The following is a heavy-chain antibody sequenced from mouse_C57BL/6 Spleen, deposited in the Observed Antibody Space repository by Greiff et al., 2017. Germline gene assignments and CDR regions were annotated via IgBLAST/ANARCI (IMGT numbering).Heavy chain of an antibody. D-gene: IGHD2-4*01. CDR3: ARGGYYDYDEGYFDY. CDR2: IWSGGST. V-gene: IGHV2-2*01. Sequence: QVQLQQSGPGLVQPSPCLSITCTVSGFSLTSYGVHWVRQSPGKGLEWLGVIWSGGSTDYNAAFISRLSISKDNSKSQVFFKMNSLQADDTAIYYCARGGYYDYDEGYFDYWGQGTTLTVSS. J-gene: IGHJ2*01. CDR1: GFSLTSYG.